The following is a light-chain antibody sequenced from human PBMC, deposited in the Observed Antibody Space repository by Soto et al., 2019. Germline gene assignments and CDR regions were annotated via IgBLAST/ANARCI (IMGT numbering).Light chain of an antibody. CDR2: EVT. J-gene: IGLJ1*01. CDR3: NSYTSTNTYI. V-gene: IGLV2-14*01. Sequence: QSALTQPASVSGCPGQSITIACTGTNTDVGGYNYVSWYQQHPMKAPKLIIYEVTKRPSGVSARFSGSKSANTASLTISGLQAEDEADYYCNSYTSTNTYIFATAPKVAVL. CDR1: NTDVGGYNY.